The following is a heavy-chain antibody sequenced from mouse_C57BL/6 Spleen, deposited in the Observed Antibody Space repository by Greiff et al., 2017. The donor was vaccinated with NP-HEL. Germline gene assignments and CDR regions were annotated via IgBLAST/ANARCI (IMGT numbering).Heavy chain of an antibody. J-gene: IGHJ3*01. CDR3: ARSHYDYGLSGFAY. Sequence: EVKLVESGPELVKPGASVKISCKASGYSFTDYNMNWVKQSTGKSLEWIGVINPNYGTTSYNQKFKGKATLTVDQSSSTAYMQLNSLTSEDSAVYYCARSHYDYGLSGFAYWGQGTLVTVSA. CDR1: GYSFTDYN. D-gene: IGHD2-4*01. V-gene: IGHV1-39*01. CDR2: INPNYGTT.